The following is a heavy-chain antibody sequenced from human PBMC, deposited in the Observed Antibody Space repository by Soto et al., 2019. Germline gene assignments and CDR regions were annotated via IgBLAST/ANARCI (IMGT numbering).Heavy chain of an antibody. CDR3: AKIPPGYSYGYFYFDY. Sequence: WCALRLSCAASGLTFSIYAISWVRQDQGKGLEWVSAISGSGGSTYYADSVKGRFTISRDNSKNTLYLQMNSLRAEDTAVYYCAKIPPGYSYGYFYFDYWGQGTLVTVSS. CDR1: GLTFSIYA. V-gene: IGHV3-23*01. J-gene: IGHJ4*02. CDR2: ISGSGGST. D-gene: IGHD5-18*01.